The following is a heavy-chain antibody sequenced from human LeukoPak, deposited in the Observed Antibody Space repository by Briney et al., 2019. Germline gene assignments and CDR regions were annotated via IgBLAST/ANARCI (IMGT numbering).Heavy chain of an antibody. CDR3: ARHLDYGDSSWAGFDY. D-gene: IGHD4-17*01. CDR1: GGSISSYY. Sequence: SETLSLTCTVSGGSISSYYWSWIRQPPGKGLEWIGYIYYSGSTNYNPSLKSRVTISVDTSKNQFSLKLSSVTAADTAVYYCARHLDYGDSSWAGFDYWGQGTLVTVSS. J-gene: IGHJ4*02. V-gene: IGHV4-59*08. CDR2: IYYSGST.